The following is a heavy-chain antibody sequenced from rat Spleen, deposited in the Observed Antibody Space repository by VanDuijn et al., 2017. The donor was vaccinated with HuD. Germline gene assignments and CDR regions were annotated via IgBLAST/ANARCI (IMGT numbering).Heavy chain of an antibody. CDR3: TRVRVGPFDY. J-gene: IGHJ2*01. CDR1: GFPFSNYD. Sequence: EVQLVESGGGLVQPGRSMKLSCAASGFPFSNYDMAWVRQAPTKGLEWVASISTGGGNTYYRDSVKGRFTISRDNAQNTLYLQMNSLRSEDTATYYCTRVRVGPFDYWGQGVMVTVSS. CDR2: ISTGGGNT. V-gene: IGHV5-25*01. D-gene: IGHD1-11*01.